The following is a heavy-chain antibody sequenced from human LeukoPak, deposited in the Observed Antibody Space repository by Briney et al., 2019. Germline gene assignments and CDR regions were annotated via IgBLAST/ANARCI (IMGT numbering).Heavy chain of an antibody. CDR3: ARDGGKGYYGSGSYYKY. CDR2: ISYDGSNK. Sequence: GGSLRLSCAASGFTFSSYGMHWVRQAPGKGLEWVAVISYDGSNKYYADSVKGRFTISRDNSKNTLYLQMNSLRAEDTAVYCCARDGGKGYYGSGSYYKYWGQGTLVTVSS. CDR1: GFTFSSYG. D-gene: IGHD3-10*01. J-gene: IGHJ4*02. V-gene: IGHV3-30*03.